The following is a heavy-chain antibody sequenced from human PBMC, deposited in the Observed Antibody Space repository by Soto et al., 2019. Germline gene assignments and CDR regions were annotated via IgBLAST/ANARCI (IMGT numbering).Heavy chain of an antibody. CDR2: ISGFGDDT. J-gene: IGHJ6*04. CDR1: GFTFSNSA. D-gene: IGHD2-21*01. V-gene: IGHV3-23*01. CDR3: AKSRCGNTCYYRTDV. Sequence: GGSLRLSCTASGFTFSNSAMNWVRLAPRKGLEWVSAISGFGDDTYYADSVKGRFTISRDNSKNTLYLQLSTLRAEDSAIYYCAKSRCGNTCYYRTDVCGKGTTVTVSS.